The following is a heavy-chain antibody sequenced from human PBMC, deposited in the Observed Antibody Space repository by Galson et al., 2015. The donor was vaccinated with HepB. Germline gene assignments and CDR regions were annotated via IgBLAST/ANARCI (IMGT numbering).Heavy chain of an antibody. J-gene: IGHJ4*02. D-gene: IGHD3-22*01. CDR2: IYYSGST. CDR3: AINYYDSSGYYWTFDY. V-gene: IGHV4-59*01. CDR1: GGSISSYY. Sequence: ETLSLTCTVSGGSISSYYWSWIRQPPGKGLEWIGYIYYSGSTNYNPSLKSRVTISVDTSKNQFSLKLSSVTAADTAVYYCAINYYDSSGYYWTFDYWGQGTLVTVSS.